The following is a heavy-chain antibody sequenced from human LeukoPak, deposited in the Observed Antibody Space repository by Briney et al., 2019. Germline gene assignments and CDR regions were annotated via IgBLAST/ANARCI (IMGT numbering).Heavy chain of an antibody. J-gene: IGHJ4*01. CDR1: GGSIRSYH. CDR3: ARAPGTTFDY. Sequence: SETLSLTCTVSGGSIRSYHWSWIRQPPGKRLEWIGYIYDSGSTNYNPSLKSRVTISIDTSKNQFSLKLSSVTAADAAVYYCARAPGTTFDYWGHGNMVTVSS. D-gene: IGHD4-17*01. CDR2: IYDSGST. V-gene: IGHV4-59*01.